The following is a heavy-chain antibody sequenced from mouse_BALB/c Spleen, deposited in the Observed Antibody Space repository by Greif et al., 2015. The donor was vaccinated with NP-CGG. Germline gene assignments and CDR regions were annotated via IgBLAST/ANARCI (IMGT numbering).Heavy chain of an antibody. D-gene: IGHD2-10*02. V-gene: IGHV2-2*02. Sequence: VQLQQSGPGLVQPSQSLSITCTVSGFSLTSYGVHWVRQSPGKGLEWLGVIWSGGSTDYKAAFISRLSISKDNSKSQVFFKMNSLQANDTAIYYCARKYGNYYAMDYWGQGTSVTVSS. CDR3: ARKYGNYYAMDY. CDR2: IWSGGST. J-gene: IGHJ4*01. CDR1: GFSLTSYG.